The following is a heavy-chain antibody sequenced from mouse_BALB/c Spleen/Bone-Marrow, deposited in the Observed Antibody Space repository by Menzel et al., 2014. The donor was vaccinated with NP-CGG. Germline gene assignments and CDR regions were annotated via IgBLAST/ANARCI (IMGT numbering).Heavy chain of an antibody. J-gene: IGHJ3*01. CDR3: ARQDYDWFAY. V-gene: IGHV5-6*01. CDR2: ISSGGSYT. CDR1: GFTFSSYG. Sequence: EVQGVESGGDLVKPGGSLKLSCAASGFTFSSYGMSWVRQTPDKRLEWVATISSGGSYTYYPDSVKGRFTISRDNAKNTLHLQMSSLKSEDTAMYYCARQDYDWFAYWGQGTLVTVSA. D-gene: IGHD2-4*01.